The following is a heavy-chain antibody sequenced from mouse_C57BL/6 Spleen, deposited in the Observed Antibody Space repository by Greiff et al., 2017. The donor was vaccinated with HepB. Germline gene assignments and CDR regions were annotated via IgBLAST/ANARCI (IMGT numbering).Heavy chain of an antibody. D-gene: IGHD2-10*02. CDR3: ARGGYDYYAMDY. V-gene: IGHV1-55*01. CDR2: IYPGSGST. Sequence: QVQLQQPGAELVKPGASVKMSCKASGYTFTSYWITWVKQRPGQGLEWIGDIYPGSGSTNYNEKFKSKATLTVDTSSSTAYMQLSSLTAEDSAVYYCARGGYDYYAMDYWGQGTSVTVSS. J-gene: IGHJ4*01. CDR1: GYTFTSYW.